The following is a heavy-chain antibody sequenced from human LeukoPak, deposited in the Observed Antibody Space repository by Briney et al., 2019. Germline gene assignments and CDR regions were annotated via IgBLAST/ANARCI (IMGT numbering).Heavy chain of an antibody. V-gene: IGHV4-31*03. Sequence: PSQTLSLTCTVSGGSISSGGYYWSWIRQHPGKGLEWIGYIYYSGSTYYNPSLKSRVTISVDTSKNQFSLKLSSVTAADTAAYYCARETTVVTQRYFDLWGRGTLVTVSS. J-gene: IGHJ2*01. CDR2: IYYSGST. D-gene: IGHD4-23*01. CDR3: ARETTVVTQRYFDL. CDR1: GGSISSGGYY.